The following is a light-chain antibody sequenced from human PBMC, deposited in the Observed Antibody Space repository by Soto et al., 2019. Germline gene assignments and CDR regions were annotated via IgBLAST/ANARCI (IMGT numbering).Light chain of an antibody. CDR3: SSYTSSSTLL. CDR2: DDS. V-gene: IGLV2-14*01. CDR1: STDIGGYNY. J-gene: IGLJ2*01. Sequence: QSALTQPASVSGSPGQTITFSCTGTSTDIGGYNYVSWYQQHPGKAPKLMIFDDSNRPSGVSYRFSGSKSGTTASLTISGLQAEDEADYYCSSYTSSSTLLFGGGTKVTVL.